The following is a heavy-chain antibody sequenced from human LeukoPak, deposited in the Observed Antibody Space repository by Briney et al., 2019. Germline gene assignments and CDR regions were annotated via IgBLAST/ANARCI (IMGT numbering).Heavy chain of an antibody. V-gene: IGHV3-9*01. Sequence: GGSLRLSCAASGFTFDDYAMHWVRQAPGKGLEWVSGISWNSGSIGYADSVKGRYTISRDNAKNSLYLQMNSLRAEDTALYYCAKLAVTYYYDSSGYSRTTDYWGQGTLVTVSS. J-gene: IGHJ4*02. CDR1: GFTFDDYA. CDR3: AKLAVTYYYDSSGYSRTTDY. CDR2: ISWNSGSI. D-gene: IGHD3-22*01.